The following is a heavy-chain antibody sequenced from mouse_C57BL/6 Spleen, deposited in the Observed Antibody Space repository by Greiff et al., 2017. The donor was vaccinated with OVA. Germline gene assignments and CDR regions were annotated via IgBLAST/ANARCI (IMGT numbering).Heavy chain of an antibody. CDR1: GFTFSSYA. CDR3: ARGGYFDV. CDR2: ISDGGSYT. Sequence: EVQLVESGGGLVKPGGSLKLSCAASGFTFSSYAMSWVRQTPEKRLEWVATISDGGSYTYYPDNVKGRFTISRDNAKNNLYLQMSHLKSEDTAMYYCARGGYFDVWGTGTTVTVSS. V-gene: IGHV5-4*01. J-gene: IGHJ1*03.